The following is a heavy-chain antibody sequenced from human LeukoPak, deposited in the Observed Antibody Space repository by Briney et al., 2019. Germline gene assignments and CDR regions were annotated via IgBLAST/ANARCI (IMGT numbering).Heavy chain of an antibody. CDR1: GFTFSSYA. CDR2: IYSGGST. CDR3: ATTKRDY. D-gene: IGHD1-1*01. Sequence: PGGSLRLSCAASGFTFSSYAMHWVRQAPGKGLEWVSVIYSGGSTYYADSVKGRFTISRDNSKNTLYLQMNSLRAEDTAVYYCATTKRDYWGQGTLVTVSS. V-gene: IGHV3-53*01. J-gene: IGHJ4*02.